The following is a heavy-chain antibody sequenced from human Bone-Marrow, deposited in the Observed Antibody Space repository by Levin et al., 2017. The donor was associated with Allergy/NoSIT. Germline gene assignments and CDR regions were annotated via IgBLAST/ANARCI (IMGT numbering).Heavy chain of an antibody. V-gene: IGHV3-15*01. CDR2: IKSKTDGGTT. J-gene: IGHJ4*02. Sequence: LSLTCAASGFTFRNAWMSWVRQAPGKGLEWVGRIKSKTDGGTTDYAAPVKGRFTISRDDSKNTLYLQMNSLKTEDTAVYYCTTSTAAYCTNGVCYRDPSFDYWGQGTLVTVSS. D-gene: IGHD2-8*01. CDR1: GFTFRNAW. CDR3: TTSTAAYCTNGVCYRDPSFDY.